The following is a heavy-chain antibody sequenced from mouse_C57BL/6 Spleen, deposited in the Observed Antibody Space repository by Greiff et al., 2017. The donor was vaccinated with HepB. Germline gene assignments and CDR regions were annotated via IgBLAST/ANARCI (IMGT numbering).Heavy chain of an antibody. CDR3: DRERHYYDGSSAFAY. CDR2: ISDGGSYT. CDR1: GFTFSSYA. V-gene: IGHV5-4*01. Sequence: EVQLQESGGGLVKPGGSLKLSCAASGFTFSSYAMSWVRQTPEKRLEWVATISDGGSYTYYPDNVKGRFTISRDNAKNHLYLQMSHLKSEDTAMYYCDRERHYYDGSSAFAYWGKGTLVTVAA. D-gene: IGHD1-1*01. J-gene: IGHJ3*01.